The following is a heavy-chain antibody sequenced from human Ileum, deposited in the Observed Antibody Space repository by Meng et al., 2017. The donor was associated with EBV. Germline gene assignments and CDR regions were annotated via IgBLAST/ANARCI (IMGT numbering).Heavy chain of an antibody. V-gene: IGHV1-18*01. Sequence: QVAVVQSGGGGKEPGASVNVFCKASCYTFTSYGISWVRQAPGQGLEWMGWISAYNGNTNYAQKLQGRVTMTTDTSTSTAYMELRSLRSDDTAVYYCARVGARGGSCYYWGQGTLVTVAS. CDR3: ARVGARGGSCYY. CDR2: ISAYNGNT. D-gene: IGHD2-15*01. CDR1: CYTFTSYG. J-gene: IGHJ4*02.